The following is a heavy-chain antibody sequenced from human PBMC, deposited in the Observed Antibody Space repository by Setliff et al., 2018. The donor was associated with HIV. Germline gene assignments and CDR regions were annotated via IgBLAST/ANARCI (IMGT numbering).Heavy chain of an antibody. V-gene: IGHV3-7*03. CDR2: TKFDGSER. CDR3: AKVGISGGAYPPYYFDY. CDR1: GGSINSHY. J-gene: IGHJ4*01. D-gene: IGHD2-15*01. Sequence: ETLSLTCTVSGGSINSHYWGWVRQPPGKGQEWVSNTKFDGSERYYVDSVKGRFTISRDNSKNTLYLQLNGLRVEETAVYYCAKVGISGGAYPPYYFDYWGHGTLVTVSS.